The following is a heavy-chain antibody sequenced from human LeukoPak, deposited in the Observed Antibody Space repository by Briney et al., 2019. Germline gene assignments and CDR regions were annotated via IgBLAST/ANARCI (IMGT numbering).Heavy chain of an antibody. CDR3: TKAPVNSCLGAFCYPFDS. V-gene: IGHV3-30*04. J-gene: IGHJ4*02. D-gene: IGHD2-15*01. Sequence: GGSLRLSCAASGFTFSSHAMHWVRQAPGKGLEWVAVISSDGSYKYYADSVKGRFTVSRDNSKNTLYLQMNSLRAEDTAIYYCTKAPVNSCLGAFCYPFDSWGQGTVVIVSS. CDR2: ISSDGSYK. CDR1: GFTFSSHA.